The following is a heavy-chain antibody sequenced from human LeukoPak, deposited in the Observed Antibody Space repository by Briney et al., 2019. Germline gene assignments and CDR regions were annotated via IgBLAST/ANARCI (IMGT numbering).Heavy chain of an antibody. J-gene: IGHJ5*02. V-gene: IGHV4-39*01. CDR3: ASLLNGGVSHWFDP. CDR2: ICYSGST. D-gene: IGHD7-27*01. Sequence: EPSETLSLTCTVSGGSISSSNTYWGWIRQPPGKGLEWIATICYSGSTYYNPSLKSRVTMSVDASKNQFSLKLSSVTAADTAVYYCASLLNGGVSHWFDPWGQGTLVTVSS. CDR1: GGSISSSNTY.